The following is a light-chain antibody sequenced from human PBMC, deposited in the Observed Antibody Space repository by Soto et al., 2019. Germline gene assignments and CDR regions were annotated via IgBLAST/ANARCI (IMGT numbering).Light chain of an antibody. CDR1: QSVSSN. CDR2: GAS. CDR3: QQYNNWRGT. V-gene: IGKV3-15*01. Sequence: EIVMTQCPATLSMSPGERATLSCRASQSVSSNLAWYQQKPGQAPRLLIYGASTRATGIPARFSGSRSGTEFTLTISSLQSEDFAVYYCQQYNNWRGTFGQGTKVEIK. J-gene: IGKJ1*01.